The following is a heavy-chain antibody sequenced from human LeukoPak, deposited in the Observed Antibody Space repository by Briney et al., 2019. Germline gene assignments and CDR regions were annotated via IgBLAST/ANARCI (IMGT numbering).Heavy chain of an antibody. V-gene: IGHV3-48*03. CDR1: GFTFSSYE. CDR3: ARGWFGELISRFDY. J-gene: IGHJ4*02. CDR2: ISSRGNVV. D-gene: IGHD3-10*01. Sequence: GGSLKLSCAASGFTFSSYEMNWVRQAPGKGLEWISYISSRGNVVFYADSVKGRFTISRDDAENSMYLQMNSLRTEDTAVYYRARGWFGELISRFDYWGQGTLATVSS.